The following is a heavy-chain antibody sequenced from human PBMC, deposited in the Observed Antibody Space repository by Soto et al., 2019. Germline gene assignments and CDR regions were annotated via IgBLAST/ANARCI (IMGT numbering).Heavy chain of an antibody. CDR3: AGGRDDYNGWYFDL. CDR1: GGSISSHY. J-gene: IGHJ2*01. Sequence: QVQLQESGPGLVKPSETLSLTCTVSGGSISSHYRSWIRQSPGKGLEWIGYIYYSGSPNYNPSLESRVTISEDTSKNQFSLKLTSVTAADTAAYYCAGGRDDYNGWYFDLWGRGTLVTVSS. CDR2: IYYSGSP. V-gene: IGHV4-59*11. D-gene: IGHD4-4*01.